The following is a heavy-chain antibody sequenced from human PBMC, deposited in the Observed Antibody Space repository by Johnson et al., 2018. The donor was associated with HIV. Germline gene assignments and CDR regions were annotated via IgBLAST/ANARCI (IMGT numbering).Heavy chain of an antibody. D-gene: IGHD6-13*01. CDR2: INCEGDRT. CDR1: RFTFDDYA. J-gene: IGHJ3*02. V-gene: IGHV3-43D*03. Sequence: VQLVESGGVVVQPGGSLRLSCETSRFTFDDYAMHWVRQAPGKGLEWVSLINCEGDRTYYGDSVKGRFTFSRDKSKNYLYLQMNSLRPEDTGLYYCTTAASSSWYGEDAFDIWGQGTMVTVSS. CDR3: TTAASSSWYGEDAFDI.